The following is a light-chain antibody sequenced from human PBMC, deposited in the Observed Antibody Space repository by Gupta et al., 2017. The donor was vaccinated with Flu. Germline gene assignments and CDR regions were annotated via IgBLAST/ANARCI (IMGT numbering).Light chain of an antibody. CDR3: QQYKSYWT. Sequence: STSTLSASVGDRLTKTCRVSESISNELGWYQQKAGKARKVMIYAASRVESGVPTRFSGSGCGTEFTITSSSLQHDDCANYYGQQYKSYWTFGQGTKVEIK. J-gene: IGKJ1*01. V-gene: IGKV1-5*03. CDR1: ESISNE. CDR2: AAS.